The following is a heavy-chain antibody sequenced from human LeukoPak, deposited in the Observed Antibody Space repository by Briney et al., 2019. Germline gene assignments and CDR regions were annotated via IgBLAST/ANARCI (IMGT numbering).Heavy chain of an antibody. Sequence: SETLSLTCTVSGGSISSSSYYWSWIRQPPGKGLEWIGEINHSGSTNYNPSLKSRVTISVDTSKNQFSLKLSSVTAADTAVYYCARVVAAGKLDYWGRGTLVTVSS. CDR3: ARVVAAGKLDY. CDR2: INHSGST. J-gene: IGHJ4*02. D-gene: IGHD6-13*01. V-gene: IGHV4-39*07. CDR1: GGSISSSSYY.